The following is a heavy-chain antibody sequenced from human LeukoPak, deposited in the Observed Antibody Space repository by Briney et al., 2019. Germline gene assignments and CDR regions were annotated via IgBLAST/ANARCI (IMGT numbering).Heavy chain of an antibody. D-gene: IGHD3-22*01. V-gene: IGHV3-30*02. CDR3: AKDHYYDSSGYSN. CDR2: IRYDGSFK. Sequence: GGSLRLSCAVSGFSFSDYGMHWVRQSPGKGLEWVTFIRYDGSFKYYADSVKGRFTISRDNSKNTLYLKMNSLRAEDTAVYYCAKDHYYDSSGYSNWGQGTLVTVSS. CDR1: GFSFSDYG. J-gene: IGHJ4*02.